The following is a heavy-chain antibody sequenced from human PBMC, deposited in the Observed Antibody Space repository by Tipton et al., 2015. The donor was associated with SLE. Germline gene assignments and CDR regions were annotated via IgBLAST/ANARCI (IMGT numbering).Heavy chain of an antibody. CDR2: ISSRGDTI. D-gene: IGHD1-1*01. CDR3: ASQLTILDAFDI. CDR1: GFTFGHHE. V-gene: IGHV3-48*03. Sequence: GSLRLSCADAGFTFGHHEMNWVRQAPGKGLEWVSYISSRGDTIYYADSVKGRFIISREDSKNTLYLQMNSLRAEDTAVYYCASQLTILDAFDIWGQGTMVTVSS. J-gene: IGHJ3*02.